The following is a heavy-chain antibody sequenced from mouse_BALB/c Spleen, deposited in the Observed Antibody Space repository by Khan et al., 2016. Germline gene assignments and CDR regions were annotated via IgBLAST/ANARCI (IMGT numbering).Heavy chain of an antibody. D-gene: IGHD2-13*01. CDR3: ARGRYHGEGYYFDY. Sequence: QVQLQQSGAELVRPGVSVKISCKGSGYTFTDYAIHWVKQSHAKSLEWIGIINTYYGDASYNQKFKDKATVTVDKSSSTAYMELARRTSEDSAIYYCARGRYHGEGYYFDYWGQGTTLTVSS. V-gene: IGHV1S137*01. J-gene: IGHJ2*01. CDR2: INTYYGDA. CDR1: GYTFTDYA.